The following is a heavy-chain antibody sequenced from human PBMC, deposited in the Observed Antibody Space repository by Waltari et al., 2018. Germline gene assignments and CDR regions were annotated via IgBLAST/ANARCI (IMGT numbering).Heavy chain of an antibody. CDR1: GGSISSGDYY. D-gene: IGHD2-15*01. V-gene: IGHV4-30-4*08. CDR3: ARGYCSGGSCYSYYYYGMDV. J-gene: IGHJ6*02. Sequence: QVQLQESGPGLVKPSQTLSLTCTVSGGSISSGDYYWSWIRQPPGKGLEWIGYIYYSGSTYYNPSLKRRVTISVDTSKNQFSLKLSSVTAADTAVYYCARGYCSGGSCYSYYYYGMDVWGQGTTVTVSS. CDR2: IYYSGST.